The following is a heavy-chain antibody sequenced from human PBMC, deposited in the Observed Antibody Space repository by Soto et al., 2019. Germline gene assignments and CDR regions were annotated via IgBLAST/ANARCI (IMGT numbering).Heavy chain of an antibody. CDR3: ARGQVAVRFLEWLRGIYFDY. D-gene: IGHD3-3*01. Sequence: SETLSLTCAVYGGSFSGYYWSWIRQPPGKGLEWIGEINHSGSTNYNPSLKSRVTISVDTSKNQFSLKLSSVTAADTAVYYCARGQVAVRFLEWLRGIYFDYWGQGTLVTVSS. CDR2: INHSGST. J-gene: IGHJ4*02. CDR1: GGSFSGYY. V-gene: IGHV4-34*01.